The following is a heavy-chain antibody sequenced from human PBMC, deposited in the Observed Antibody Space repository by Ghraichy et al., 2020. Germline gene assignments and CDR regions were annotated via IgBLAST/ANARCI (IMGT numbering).Heavy chain of an antibody. CDR1: GFIFSSYW. J-gene: IGHJ4*02. V-gene: IGHV3-74*01. CDR3: ARGGYTDWLLNIDY. CDR2: IYSDGSSA. D-gene: IGHD3-9*01. Sequence: GGSLRLSCAASGFIFSSYWMHWVRQAPGKGLVWVSRIYSDGSSAAYADSEKGRFTISRDNAKNTLYLQMNSLRPEDTAVYYCARGGYTDWLLNIDYWGQGTLVTVSS.